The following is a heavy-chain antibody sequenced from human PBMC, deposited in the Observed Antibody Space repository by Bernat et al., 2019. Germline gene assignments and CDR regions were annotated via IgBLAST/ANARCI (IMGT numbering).Heavy chain of an antibody. CDR1: GFTFSTYG. Sequence: QVQLVESGGGVVQPGRSLRLSCAASGFTFSTYGMHWVRQAPGKGLEWVAIIWYDGSTKYYADSVKGRFTISRDNSKNTLYLQMNSRRAEDTAVYYCAKDYCSGGSCYFDYWGQGTLVTVS. CDR2: IWYDGSTK. CDR3: AKDYCSGGSCYFDY. V-gene: IGHV3-33*06. J-gene: IGHJ4*02. D-gene: IGHD2-15*01.